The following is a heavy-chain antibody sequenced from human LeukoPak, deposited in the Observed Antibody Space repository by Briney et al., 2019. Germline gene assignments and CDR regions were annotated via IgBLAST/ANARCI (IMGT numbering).Heavy chain of an antibody. J-gene: IGHJ3*02. CDR2: INHSGST. D-gene: IGHD2-2*01. CDR1: GVSFSGYY. V-gene: IGHV4-34*01. CDR3: ARQWDCSSTSCDDAFDI. Sequence: SETLPLTCAVYGVSFSGYYWSWIRQPPGKGLEWIGEINHSGSTNYNPSLKSRVTISVDTSKNQFSLKLSSVTAADTAVYYCARQWDCSSTSCDDAFDIWGQGTMVTVSS.